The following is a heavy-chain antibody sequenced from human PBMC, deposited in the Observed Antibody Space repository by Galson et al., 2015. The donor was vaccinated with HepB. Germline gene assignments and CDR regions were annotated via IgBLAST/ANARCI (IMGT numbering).Heavy chain of an antibody. J-gene: IGHJ6*02. CDR1: GFTFSNYG. CDR3: AKDLRDYAIFGYYGMDV. CDR2: VSYDGSNK. Sequence: SLRLSCAASGFTFSNYGMHWVRQAPGKGLEWVAVVSYDGSNKYYADSVKGRFTISRDNSKNTLYLQVNSLRTEDTAVYYCAKDLRDYAIFGYYGMDVWGQGTTVTVSS. V-gene: IGHV3-30*18. D-gene: IGHD4-17*01.